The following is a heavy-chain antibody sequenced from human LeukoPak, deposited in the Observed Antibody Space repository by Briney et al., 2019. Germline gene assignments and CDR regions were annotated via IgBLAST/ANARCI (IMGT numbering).Heavy chain of an antibody. J-gene: IGHJ3*02. CDR1: GFTFSGSA. CDR2: IRSTANNYAT. Sequence: GGSLTLSGAASGFTFSGSAMHRARHASGKGLEWVVRIRSTANNYATVYDASVKGRFTISRDDSQSTAYLQIDSLKTEDTAVYYCTHYRGASHLFDAFDIWGQGTVVTVSS. V-gene: IGHV3-73*01. CDR3: THYRGASHLFDAFDI. D-gene: IGHD3-10*01.